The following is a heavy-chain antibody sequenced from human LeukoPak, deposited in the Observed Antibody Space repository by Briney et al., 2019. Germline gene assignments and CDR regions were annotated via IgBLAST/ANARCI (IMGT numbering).Heavy chain of an antibody. V-gene: IGHV1-46*01. CDR3: ARNGVGSGSYEPASYFYYMDV. J-gene: IGHJ6*03. D-gene: IGHD3-10*01. CDR2: INPSGGGT. Sequence: ASVKVSCKASGYTFTSYYTHWVRRAPGQGLEWMGIINPSGGGTTYAPKFQGRGTMTRDTSTSTVYMELSSLTSDDTAVYYCARNGVGSGSYEPASYFYYMDVWGKGTTVTVSS. CDR1: GYTFTSYY.